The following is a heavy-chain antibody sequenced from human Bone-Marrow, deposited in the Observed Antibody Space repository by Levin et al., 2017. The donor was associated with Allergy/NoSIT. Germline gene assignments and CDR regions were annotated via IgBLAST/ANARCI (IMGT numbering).Heavy chain of an antibody. V-gene: IGHV3-21*01. Sequence: GGSLRLSCTASGFTFGEYSMNWVRQAPGKGLEWVSSISHKGSWTYTAASMRGRFTISRDNANNLLFLQMDTVRVEDSAVYYCARISSSSVAFDIWGQGTSVTVSS. CDR2: ISHKGSWT. D-gene: IGHD6-6*01. CDR3: ARISSSSVAFDI. CDR1: GFTFGEYS. J-gene: IGHJ3*02.